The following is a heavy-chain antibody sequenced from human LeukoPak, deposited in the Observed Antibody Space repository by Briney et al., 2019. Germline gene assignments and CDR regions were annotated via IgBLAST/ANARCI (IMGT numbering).Heavy chain of an antibody. J-gene: IGHJ4*02. V-gene: IGHV4-39*01. CDR1: GGPISSSGYY. Sequence: SETLSLTCTVSGGPISSSGYYWGWIRQPPGKGLEWIGSIYYSGSTYYNPSLKSRVTISVDTSKNQFSLKLSSVTAADTAVYYCARRYADSGFDYWGQGTLVTVSS. D-gene: IGHD4-17*01. CDR3: ARRYADSGFDY. CDR2: IYYSGST.